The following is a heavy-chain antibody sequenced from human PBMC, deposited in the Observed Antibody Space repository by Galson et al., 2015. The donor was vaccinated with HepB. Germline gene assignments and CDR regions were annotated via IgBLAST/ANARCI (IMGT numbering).Heavy chain of an antibody. J-gene: IGHJ3*02. V-gene: IGHV3-21*01. CDR2: ISSSSSYI. Sequence: SLRLSCAASGFTFSSYSMNWVRQAPGKGLEWVSSISSSSSYIYYADSVKGRFTISRDNAKNSLYLQMNSLRAEDTAVYYCARDPNIRLEWELGRDAFDIWGQGTMVTVSS. D-gene: IGHD1-26*01. CDR3: ARDPNIRLEWELGRDAFDI. CDR1: GFTFSSYS.